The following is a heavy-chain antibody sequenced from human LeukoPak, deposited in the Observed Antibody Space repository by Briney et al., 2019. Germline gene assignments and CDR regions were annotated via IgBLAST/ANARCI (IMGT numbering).Heavy chain of an antibody. Sequence: GGSLRLSCAASGFTFDDYAMPWVRQAPGKGLEWLSYITSSGDTIYYADSVKGRFTVSRDNARNSLYLQMKSLSAEDTAVYYCVREGASGTAFDIWGLGTMVTVSS. CDR1: GFTFDDYA. D-gene: IGHD1-26*01. V-gene: IGHV3-11*01. CDR3: VREGASGTAFDI. CDR2: ITSSGDTI. J-gene: IGHJ3*02.